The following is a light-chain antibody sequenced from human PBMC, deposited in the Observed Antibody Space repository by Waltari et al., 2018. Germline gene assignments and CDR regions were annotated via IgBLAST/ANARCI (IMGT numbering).Light chain of an antibody. J-gene: IGKJ4*01. Sequence: EIVMTQSPAILSVSPGDSVTLACRASQSVNSKVAWYQQKPGQPPRLLIFDTSTRATHIPARFSGRGSGTEFTLTITSLQSDDFAVYYCQQYNEWPPLTFGGGTKLDIK. CDR2: DTS. CDR1: QSVNSK. V-gene: IGKV3-15*01. CDR3: QQYNEWPPLT.